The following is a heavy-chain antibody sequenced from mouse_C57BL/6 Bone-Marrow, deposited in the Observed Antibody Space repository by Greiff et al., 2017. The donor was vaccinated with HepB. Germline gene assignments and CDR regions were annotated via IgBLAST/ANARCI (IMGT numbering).Heavy chain of an antibody. J-gene: IGHJ1*03. CDR3: ARREGRGYWYFDV. CDR1: GFTFSDYY. V-gene: IGHV5-12*01. Sequence: EVMLVESGGGLVQPGGSLKLSCAASGFTFSDYYMYWVRQTPEKRLEWVAYISNGGGSTYYPDTVKGRFTISRDNAKNTLYLQMSRLKSEDTAMYYCARREGRGYWYFDVWGTGTTVTVSS. D-gene: IGHD3-3*01. CDR2: ISNGGGST.